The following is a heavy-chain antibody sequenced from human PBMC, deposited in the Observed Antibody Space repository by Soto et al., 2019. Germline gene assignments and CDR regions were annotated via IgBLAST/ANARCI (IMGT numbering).Heavy chain of an antibody. J-gene: IGHJ5*01. CDR1: GGSFSGHS. V-gene: IGHV4-34*01. CDR2: INHSGRV. Sequence: KPSETLSLTCAVYGGSFSGHSWTWIRQSPGKGLEWIGDINHSGRVNYSPSLKSRVTISLDTSKNQFSLTLGAVTAADTAMYYCPTRAYDTNGYYRFDPWGQGTLVTVSS. CDR3: PTRAYDTNGYYRFDP. D-gene: IGHD3-22*01.